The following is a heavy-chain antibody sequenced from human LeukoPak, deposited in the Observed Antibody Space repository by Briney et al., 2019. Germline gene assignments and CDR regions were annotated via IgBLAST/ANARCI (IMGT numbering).Heavy chain of an antibody. CDR1: GGSISTYY. CDR3: AREIPSRYFDL. J-gene: IGHJ2*01. V-gene: IGHV4-59*01. D-gene: IGHD2-2*01. Sequence: SETLSLTCTVSGGSISTYYWTWLRQPPGKGLEWIGYNSYSGNTNYNPSLRSRVSISVDMSKSQFSLKLTSVTAAGTAVYYCAREIPSRYFDLWGRGTLVTVSS. CDR2: NSYSGNT.